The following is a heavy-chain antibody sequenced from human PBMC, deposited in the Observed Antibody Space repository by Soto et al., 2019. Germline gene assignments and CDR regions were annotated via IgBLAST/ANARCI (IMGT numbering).Heavy chain of an antibody. Sequence: ASVKVSCKASGYTFTSYGISWVRQAPGQGLEWMGWINAYNGNTDYAQNLQGRVTMTTDTSTSTAYMELRSLRSDDTAVYYCARDLGSVHAYWGQGTLVTVSS. CDR3: ARDLGSVHAY. CDR1: GYTFTSYG. CDR2: INAYNGNT. D-gene: IGHD3-10*01. V-gene: IGHV1-18*01. J-gene: IGHJ4*02.